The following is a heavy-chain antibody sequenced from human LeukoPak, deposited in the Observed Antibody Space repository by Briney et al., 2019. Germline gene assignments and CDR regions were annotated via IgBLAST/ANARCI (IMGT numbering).Heavy chain of an antibody. J-gene: IGHJ4*02. D-gene: IGHD4-23*01. CDR2: IKQDGSDK. CDR3: ARDLGGNYFDY. Sequence: GGSLRLSCAASGFTFSDYWMGWVRQAPGKGLEWVANIKQDGSDKYYADSLKGRFTISRDNAKNSLFLQMNSLSAEDTAVYYCARDLGGNYFDYWGQGTLVTVSS. CDR1: GFTFSDYW. V-gene: IGHV3-7*01.